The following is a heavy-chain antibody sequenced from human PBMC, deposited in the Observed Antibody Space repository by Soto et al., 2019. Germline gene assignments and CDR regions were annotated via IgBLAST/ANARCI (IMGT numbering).Heavy chain of an antibody. D-gene: IGHD2-15*01. CDR2: IYYSGST. V-gene: IGHV4-59*01. CDR1: GGSISSYY. CDR3: ATGRYCSGGSCYSGYGDYPYYFDY. Sequence: SETLSLTCTVSGGSISSYYWSWIRQPPGKGLEWIGYIYYSGSTNYNPSLKSRVTISVDTSKNQFSLKLSSVTAADTAVYYCATGRYCSGGSCYSGYGDYPYYFDYWGQGTLVTVSS. J-gene: IGHJ4*02.